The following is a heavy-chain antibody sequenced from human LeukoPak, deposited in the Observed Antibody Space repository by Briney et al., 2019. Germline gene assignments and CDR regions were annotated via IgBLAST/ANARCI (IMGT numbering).Heavy chain of an antibody. Sequence: GGSLRLSCAASGFTFSSYEMTWIRQAPGKGLEWVSYITSSGSTIHYADSVKGRFTISRDNAKDSLFLQMNSLRADDTAIYYCARVISGTYGLDYWGQGTLVTVSS. CDR2: ITSSGSTI. J-gene: IGHJ4*02. D-gene: IGHD3-10*01. CDR1: GFTFSSYE. CDR3: ARVISGTYGLDY. V-gene: IGHV3-48*03.